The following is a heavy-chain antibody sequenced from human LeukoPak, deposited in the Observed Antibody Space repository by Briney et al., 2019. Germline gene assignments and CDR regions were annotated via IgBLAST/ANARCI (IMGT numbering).Heavy chain of an antibody. J-gene: IGHJ4*02. CDR2: IRYDGSNK. D-gene: IGHD3-22*01. Sequence: PGGSLRLSCAASGFTFSSYGMHWVRQAPGKGLESVAFIRYDGSNKYYADSVKGRFTISRDNSKNTLYLQMNSLRAEDTAVYYCAKASYYDSSGYFDYWGQGTLVTVSS. CDR3: AKASYYDSSGYFDY. V-gene: IGHV3-30*02. CDR1: GFTFSSYG.